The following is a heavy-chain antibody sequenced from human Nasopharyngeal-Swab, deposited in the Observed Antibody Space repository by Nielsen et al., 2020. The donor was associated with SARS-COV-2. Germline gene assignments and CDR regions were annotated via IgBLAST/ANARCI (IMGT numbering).Heavy chain of an antibody. Sequence: VRQMPGKGLEWVSAISGSGGSTYYADSVKGRFTISRDNSKNTLYLQMNSLRAEDTAVCYCAKLSPYYYGSGSSHDAFDIWGQGTMVTVSS. J-gene: IGHJ3*02. CDR2: ISGSGGST. CDR3: AKLSPYYYGSGSSHDAFDI. V-gene: IGHV3-23*01. D-gene: IGHD3-10*01.